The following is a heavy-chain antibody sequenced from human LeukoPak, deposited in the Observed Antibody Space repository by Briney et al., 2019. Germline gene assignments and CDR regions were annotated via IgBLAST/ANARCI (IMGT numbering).Heavy chain of an antibody. CDR3: AREGGGKIDY. V-gene: IGHV4-59*01. CDR1: GGSISSYY. J-gene: IGHJ4*02. D-gene: IGHD4-23*01. CDR2: IYYSGST. Sequence: SETLSLTCTVSGGSISSYYWSWIRQPPGKGLEWIGYIYYSGSTNYNPSLKSRVTISVDTSKNKFSLKLSSVTAADTAVYYCAREGGGKIDYWGQGTLVTVSS.